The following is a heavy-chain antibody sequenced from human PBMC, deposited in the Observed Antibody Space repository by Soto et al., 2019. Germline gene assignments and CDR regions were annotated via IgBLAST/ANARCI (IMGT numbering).Heavy chain of an antibody. CDR1: GGSISSINW. Sequence: SETLSLTCGISGGSISSINWWSWVRQTPGKGLEWIGEIYYSGSTHYNPSLESRVTMSIDKSKNQFFLKLTPVTAADTAVYYCARPSGVYATYWFDAVGQGTLVTVSS. V-gene: IGHV4-4*02. CDR3: ARPSGVYATYWFDA. CDR2: IYYSGST. D-gene: IGHD2-2*01. J-gene: IGHJ5*02.